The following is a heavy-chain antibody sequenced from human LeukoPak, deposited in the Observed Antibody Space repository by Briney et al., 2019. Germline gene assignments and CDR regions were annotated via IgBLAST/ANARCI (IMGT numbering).Heavy chain of an antibody. V-gene: IGHV4-34*01. CDR2: VSHSGST. CDR1: GGSFSGYY. D-gene: IGHD6-13*01. J-gene: IGHJ4*02. CDR3: AREGEQQLVLWGY. Sequence: SETLSLTCAVYGGSFSGYYWSWIRQPPGKGLEWIGEVSHSGSTNYIPSLKSRVTISVDTSKNQFSLKLSSVTAADTAVYYCAREGEQQLVLWGYWGQGTPVTVSS.